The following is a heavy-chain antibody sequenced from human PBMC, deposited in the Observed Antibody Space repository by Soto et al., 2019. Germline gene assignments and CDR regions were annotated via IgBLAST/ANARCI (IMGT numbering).Heavy chain of an antibody. J-gene: IGHJ4*02. CDR2: IYHSGSA. V-gene: IGHV4-4*02. D-gene: IGHD6-13*01. CDR1: GGSISSNNW. CDR3: ARIAAAGTSIDY. Sequence: QVQLQESGPGLVKPSGTLSLTCAVSGGSISSNNWWSWVRQPPGKGLEWIGEIYHSGSATYNPSLKRRLTISVDKSKNQFSLKLSSVTAADTAVYYCARIAAAGTSIDYWGQGTLVTVSS.